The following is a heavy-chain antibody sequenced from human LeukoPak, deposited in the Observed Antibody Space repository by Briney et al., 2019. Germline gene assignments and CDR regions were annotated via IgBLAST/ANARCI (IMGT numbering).Heavy chain of an antibody. CDR1: GYSFTSYT. J-gene: IGHJ4*02. CDR2: INTYTGNP. CDR3: ARKNVEPDRYFDY. D-gene: IGHD1-1*01. Sequence: ASVKVSCKASGYSFTSYTMIWVRQAPGQGLELMGWINTYTGNPTYAQGFTGRFVFSLDTSVSTAYLQISSLKAEDTAVYYCARKNVEPDRYFDYWGQGTLVTVSS. V-gene: IGHV7-4-1*02.